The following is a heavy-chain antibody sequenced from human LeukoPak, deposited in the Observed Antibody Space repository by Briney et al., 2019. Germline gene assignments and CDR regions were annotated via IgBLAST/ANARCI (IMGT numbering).Heavy chain of an antibody. J-gene: IGHJ4*02. V-gene: IGHV3-48*04. Sequence: PGGSLRLSCAAPGFTFSDYTMNWVRQAPGKGLEWVSYISSSSSTIYYADSVKGRFTISRDNAKNSLYLQMNSLRAEDTAVYYCSYCSSTSCPFWGQGTLVTVSS. CDR3: SYCSSTSCPF. CDR2: ISSSSSTI. CDR1: GFTFSDYT. D-gene: IGHD2-2*01.